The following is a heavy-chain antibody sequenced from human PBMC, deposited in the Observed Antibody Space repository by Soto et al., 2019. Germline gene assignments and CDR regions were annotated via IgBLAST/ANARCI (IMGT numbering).Heavy chain of an antibody. CDR2: INPNSGGT. CDR1: GYTFTGYY. CDR3: ARGGLGYCSSTSCYREWFDP. D-gene: IGHD2-2*01. V-gene: IGHV1-2*02. Sequence: SVKVAGQASGYTFTGYYMHWVREAPVQGLEWMGWINPNSGGTNYAQKFQGRVTMTRDTSISTAYMELSRLRSDDTAVYYCARGGLGYCSSTSCYREWFDPWGQGTLVTVSS. J-gene: IGHJ5*02.